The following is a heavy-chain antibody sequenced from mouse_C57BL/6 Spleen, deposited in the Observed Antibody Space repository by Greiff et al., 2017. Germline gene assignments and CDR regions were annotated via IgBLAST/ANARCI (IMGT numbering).Heavy chain of an antibody. V-gene: IGHV1-64*01. D-gene: IGHD1-1*01. CDR2: IHPNSGST. J-gene: IGHJ2*01. CDR1: GYTFTSSW. CDR3: ARVLITTVVARGFDY. Sequence: QVQLQQPGAELVKPGASVKLSCKASGYTFTSSWMHWVKQRPGQGLEWIGMIHPNSGSTTYKEKFKSKATLTVAKSSSTAYMQLSSLTSEDSAVYYCARVLITTVVARGFDYWGQGTTLTVPS.